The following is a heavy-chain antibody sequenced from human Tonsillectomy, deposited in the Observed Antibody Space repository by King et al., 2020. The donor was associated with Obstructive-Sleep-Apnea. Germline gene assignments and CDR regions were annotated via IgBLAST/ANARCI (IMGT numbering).Heavy chain of an antibody. D-gene: IGHD4-17*01. CDR2: IYYSGKT. CDR1: GGSISISSYY. Sequence: LQLQESGPGLVKPSETLSLTCIVSGGSISISSYYWGWIRQPPGEGLEWIGSIYYSGKTYYNPSLKSRVTISVDTSKNQFSLRLSSVTAADTAVYYCARDGDYDAFDIWGQGTMVTVSS. CDR3: ARDGDYDAFDI. J-gene: IGHJ3*02. V-gene: IGHV4-39*07.